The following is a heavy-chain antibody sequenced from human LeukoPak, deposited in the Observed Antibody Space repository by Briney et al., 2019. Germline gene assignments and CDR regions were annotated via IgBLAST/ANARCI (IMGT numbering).Heavy chain of an antibody. V-gene: IGHV4-38-2*02. CDR3: ARVNTVMATFDY. Sequence: AETLSLTCTVSGSSISSSYYGAWIRQPPGKGLEWIATISHSGSTYYNPSLKSRVTISADTSQNQHSLRLNSVTVADTAVYYCARVNTVMATFDYWGQGAPVTVSS. CDR1: GSSISSSYY. D-gene: IGHD5-24*01. J-gene: IGHJ4*02. CDR2: ISHSGST.